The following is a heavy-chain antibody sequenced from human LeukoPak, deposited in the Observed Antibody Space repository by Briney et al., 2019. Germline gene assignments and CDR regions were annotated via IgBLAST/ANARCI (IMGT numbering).Heavy chain of an antibody. CDR2: INHSGST. Sequence: SETLSLTCTVSGGSISSSSYYWGWIRQPPGKGLEWIGEINHSGSTNYNPSLKSRVTISVDTSKNQFSLKLSSVTAADTAVYYCASCPLYYYYMDVWGKGTTVTISS. CDR3: ASCPLYYYYMDV. V-gene: IGHV4-39*07. J-gene: IGHJ6*03. CDR1: GGSISSSSYY.